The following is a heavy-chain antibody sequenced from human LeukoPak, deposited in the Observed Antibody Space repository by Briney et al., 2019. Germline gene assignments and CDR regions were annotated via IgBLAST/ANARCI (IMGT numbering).Heavy chain of an antibody. Sequence: GGSLRLSCAASGFTFSSYGMNWVRQAPGKGLEWVSGISGSGDSTYSADSVKGRFTMSRDNDKKSLFLKMNSMRAEDTAVYYCAREYGEYEPGRHHYYYYYMDVWGKGTTVTVSS. CDR1: GFTFSSYG. CDR3: AREYGEYEPGRHHYYYYYMDV. CDR2: ISGSGDST. D-gene: IGHD4-17*01. V-gene: IGHV3-23*01. J-gene: IGHJ6*03.